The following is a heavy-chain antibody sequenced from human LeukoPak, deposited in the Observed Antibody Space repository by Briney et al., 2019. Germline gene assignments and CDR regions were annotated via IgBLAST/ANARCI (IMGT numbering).Heavy chain of an antibody. V-gene: IGHV3-48*03. Sequence: GGPLRLSCAASGFTFSSYEMNWVRQAPGKGLEWVSYITSSGSIMYYADSMKGRFTISRDNAKNSLYLQMNSLRAEDTAVYYCVRSTVNVGGSIFDSWGQGTLVTVSS. D-gene: IGHD4-17*01. CDR3: VRSTVNVGGSIFDS. CDR2: ITSSGSIM. CDR1: GFTFSSYE. J-gene: IGHJ5*01.